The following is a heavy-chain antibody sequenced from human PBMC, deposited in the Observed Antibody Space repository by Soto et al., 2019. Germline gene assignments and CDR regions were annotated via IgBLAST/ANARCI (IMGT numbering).Heavy chain of an antibody. CDR3: ARDLGYCRSGTCYREWFDP. CDR2: VRGDNGDT. V-gene: IGHV1-18*01. Sequence: QVQLVQSGAEVKKPGASVKVSCKASGYTFTTHGISWVRQVPGQGLEWMGWVRGDNGDTNYAQSLQGRRTMTTDTSTNTAYMELSSLRSDDTAVYYCARDLGYCRSGTCYREWFDPWGQGTLVTVSS. D-gene: IGHD2-15*01. J-gene: IGHJ5*02. CDR1: GYTFTTHG.